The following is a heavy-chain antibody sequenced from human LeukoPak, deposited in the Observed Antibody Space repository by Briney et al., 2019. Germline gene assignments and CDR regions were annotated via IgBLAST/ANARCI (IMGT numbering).Heavy chain of an antibody. CDR2: IYSGGST. CDR3: AREEYGSGSYIFDY. J-gene: IGHJ4*02. CDR1: GFTVSSNY. Sequence: GGSLRLSCAASGFTVSSNYMSWVRQAPGKGLEWVSVIYSGGSTYYADSVKGGFTISRDNSKNTLYLQMNSLRAEDTAVYYCAREEYGSGSYIFDYWGQGTLVTVSS. D-gene: IGHD3-10*01. V-gene: IGHV3-66*01.